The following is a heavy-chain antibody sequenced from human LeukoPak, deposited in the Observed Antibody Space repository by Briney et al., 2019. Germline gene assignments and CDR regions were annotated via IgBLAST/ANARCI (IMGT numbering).Heavy chain of an antibody. CDR3: ARHSSGWDFDY. V-gene: IGHV4-39*01. Sequence: TSETLSLTCTVSGGSISSSSYYWGWIRQPPGKGLEWIGSIYYSGSTYYNPSLKSRVTISVDTSKNQFSLKLSSVTAADTAMYYCARHSSGWDFDYWGQGTLVTVSS. CDR1: GGSISSSSYY. J-gene: IGHJ4*02. D-gene: IGHD6-19*01. CDR2: IYYSGST.